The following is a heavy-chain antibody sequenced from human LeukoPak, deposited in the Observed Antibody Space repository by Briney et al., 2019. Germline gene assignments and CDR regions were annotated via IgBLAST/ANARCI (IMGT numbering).Heavy chain of an antibody. D-gene: IGHD5-18*01. J-gene: IGHJ4*02. Sequence: GGSLRLSCAASGFTFSSHAMSWVRQAPGKGLEWVSAISGSGGSTYYADSVKGRFTISRDNSKNTLYLQMNSLRAEDTAVYYCAKDEESGSSYGYLDYWGQGTLVTVSS. CDR3: AKDEESGSSYGYLDY. V-gene: IGHV3-23*01. CDR2: ISGSGGST. CDR1: GFTFSSHA.